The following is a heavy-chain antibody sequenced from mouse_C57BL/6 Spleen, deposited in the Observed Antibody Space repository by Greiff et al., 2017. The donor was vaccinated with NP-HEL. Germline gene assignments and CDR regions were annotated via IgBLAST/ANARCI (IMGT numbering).Heavy chain of an antibody. J-gene: IGHJ4*01. CDR2: IRSKSNNYAT. V-gene: IGHV10-1*01. CDR3: VSGGRYYYAMDY. CDR1: GFSFNTYA. Sequence: EVQGVESGGGLVQPKGSLKLSCAASGFSFNTYAMNWVRQAPGKGLEWVARIRSKSNNYATYYADSVKDRFTISRDDSESMLYMQMNNLKTEDTAMYYCVSGGRYYYAMDYWGQGTSVTVSS.